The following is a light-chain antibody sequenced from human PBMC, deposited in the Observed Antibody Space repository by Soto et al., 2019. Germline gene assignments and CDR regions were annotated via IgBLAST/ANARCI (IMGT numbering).Light chain of an antibody. CDR1: QTISTH. CDR3: QQTYSSPWT. J-gene: IGKJ1*01. V-gene: IGKV1-39*01. Sequence: DIQMTQSPSSLSASVGDRVTITCRASQTISTHLNWYQQKPGKAPKLLIYGASNLQSGVPLGFSGSASGTDFTLTISSLQPEDFAIYYCQQTYSSPWTFGQGTKVDIK. CDR2: GAS.